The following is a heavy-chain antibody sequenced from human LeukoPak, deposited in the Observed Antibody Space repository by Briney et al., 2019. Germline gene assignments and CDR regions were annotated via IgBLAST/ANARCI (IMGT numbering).Heavy chain of an antibody. CDR1: GGSISSYY. J-gene: IGHJ4*02. V-gene: IGHV4-39*07. CDR2: IYSGGRT. CDR3: TREWAGTTVDY. Sequence: KPSETLSLTCTVSGGSISSYYWGWIRQPPGKGLEWIGSIYSGGRTYYNPSLNSRVTVSVDRSKNQFSLRLSSATAADTAVYYCTREWAGTTVDYWGQGTLVTVSP. D-gene: IGHD1-7*01.